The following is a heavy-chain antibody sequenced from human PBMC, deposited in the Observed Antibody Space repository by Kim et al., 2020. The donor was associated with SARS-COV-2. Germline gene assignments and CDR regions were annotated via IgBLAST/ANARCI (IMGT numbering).Heavy chain of an antibody. V-gene: IGHV5-10-1*01. D-gene: IGHD3-10*01. J-gene: IGHJ3*02. CDR1: GYSFTSYW. Sequence: GESLKISCKGSGYSFTSYWISWVRQMPGKGLEWMGRIDPSDSYTNYSPSFQGHVTISADKSISTAYLQWSSLKASDTAMYYCATIPFITMVRGVDAFDIWGQGTMVTVSS. CDR3: ATIPFITMVRGVDAFDI. CDR2: IDPSDSYT.